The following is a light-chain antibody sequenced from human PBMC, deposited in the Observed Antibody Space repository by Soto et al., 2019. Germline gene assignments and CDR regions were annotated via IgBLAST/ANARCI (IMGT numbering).Light chain of an antibody. CDR3: QQYGSSPWT. CDR1: QSVSSNY. CDR2: GAS. Sequence: EIVLTQSPGTLSLSPGERATLSCRASQSVSSNYLAWYQQKPGQAPRLLIYGASSRATGIPDTFSGSGSGRAFTLTISRLEPEDFAVYYCQQYGSSPWTVGQGTKVEIK. J-gene: IGKJ1*01. V-gene: IGKV3-20*01.